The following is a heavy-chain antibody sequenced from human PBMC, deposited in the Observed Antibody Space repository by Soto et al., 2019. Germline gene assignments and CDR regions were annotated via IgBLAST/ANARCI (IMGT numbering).Heavy chain of an antibody. Sequence: ASVKVSCPASGYTFIGYGISWVRQAPGQGLEWMGWISGYNGDTRYAQNFQGRVTMTTDASTNTAYMDLRTLRSDDTAVYYCARESGSAETYSFYYAAYVGC. CDR2: ISGYNGDT. D-gene: IGHD1-26*01. CDR1: GYTFIGYG. V-gene: IGHV1-18*04. J-gene: IGHJ6*02. CDR3: ARESGSAETYSFYYAAYV.